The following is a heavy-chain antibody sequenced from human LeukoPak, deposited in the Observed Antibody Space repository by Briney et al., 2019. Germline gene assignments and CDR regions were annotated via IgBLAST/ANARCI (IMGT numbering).Heavy chain of an antibody. J-gene: IGHJ3*02. D-gene: IGHD4-17*01. CDR1: GGSISSGGYY. CDR2: IYHSGST. Sequence: SETLSLTCTVSGGSISSGGYYWSWIRQPPGKGLEWIGYIYHSGSTYYNPSLKSRVTISVDRSKNQFSLKLSSVTAADTAVYYCARDKDGDHAFDIWGQGTMVTVSS. V-gene: IGHV4-30-2*01. CDR3: ARDKDGDHAFDI.